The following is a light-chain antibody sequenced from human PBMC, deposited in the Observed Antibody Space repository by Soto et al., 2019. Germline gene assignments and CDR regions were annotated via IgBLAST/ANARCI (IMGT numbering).Light chain of an antibody. V-gene: IGKV1-9*01. CDR3: QQLHSYPLT. CDR1: QAISGS. CDR2: AAS. J-gene: IGKJ4*01. Sequence: DIQLTQSPSFLSASVGDRVTITCRASQAISGSLAWYQHKAGKAPKLLIYAASTLQSGVPSRFSGSGSGTDFTLTISSLLPEDFATYYCQQLHSYPLTFGGGTKVEIK.